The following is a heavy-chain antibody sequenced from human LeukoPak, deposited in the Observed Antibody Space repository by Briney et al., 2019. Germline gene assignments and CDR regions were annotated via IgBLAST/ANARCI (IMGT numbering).Heavy chain of an antibody. CDR1: GGSTSSSNYY. D-gene: IGHD3-3*01. CDR2: IHYSGNT. Sequence: SETLSLTCTVSGGSTSSSNYYWGWIRQPPGKGLEWIGGIHYSGNTNYNPSLKSRVTISVDTSKNQFSLKPSSVTAADTAVYYCARLGAGPTYYDFWSGYSSFYFDYWGQGTLVTVSS. CDR3: ARLGAGPTYYDFWSGYSSFYFDY. V-gene: IGHV4-39*01. J-gene: IGHJ4*02.